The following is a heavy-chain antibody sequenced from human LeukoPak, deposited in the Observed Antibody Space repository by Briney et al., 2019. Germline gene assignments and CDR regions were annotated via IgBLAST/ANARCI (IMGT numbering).Heavy chain of an antibody. V-gene: IGHV3-7*01. J-gene: IGHJ4*02. CDR1: GFTFTNSW. D-gene: IGHD1-26*01. Sequence: PGGSLRLSCAASGFTFTNSWMAGVRQAPGKGLEWVANIKQDGSTKHYADSLKGRFTISRDNPKNSLYLQMNSLRSDDTAVYYCARDTDGSLDYWGQGILVTVAS. CDR3: ARDTDGSLDY. CDR2: IKQDGSTK.